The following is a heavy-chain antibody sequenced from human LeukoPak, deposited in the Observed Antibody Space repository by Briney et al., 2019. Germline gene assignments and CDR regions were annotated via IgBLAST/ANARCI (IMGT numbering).Heavy chain of an antibody. CDR3: ARADALYYYYYGMDV. CDR1: EFTFSSYA. J-gene: IGHJ6*02. Sequence: PGGSLRLSCAASEFTFSSYAMHWVRQAPGKGLEWVAVISYDGSNKYYADSVRGRFTISRDNSKNTLYLQMNSLRAEDTAVYYCARADALYYYYYGMDVWGQGTTVTVSS. CDR2: ISYDGSNK. V-gene: IGHV3-30-3*01.